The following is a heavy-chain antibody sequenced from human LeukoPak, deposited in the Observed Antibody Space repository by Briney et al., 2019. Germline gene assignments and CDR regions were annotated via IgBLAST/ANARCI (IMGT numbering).Heavy chain of an antibody. D-gene: IGHD3-22*01. CDR1: GGSISSSSYY. CDR3: ARAIVVANDAFDI. Sequence: SETLSLTCTVSGGSISSSSYYWGWIRQPPRKGLEWIGSIYYSGSTYYNPSLKSRVTMSVDTSKNQFSLKLSSVTAADTAVYYCARAIVVANDAFDIWGQGTMVTVSS. J-gene: IGHJ3*02. CDR2: IYYSGST. V-gene: IGHV4-39*07.